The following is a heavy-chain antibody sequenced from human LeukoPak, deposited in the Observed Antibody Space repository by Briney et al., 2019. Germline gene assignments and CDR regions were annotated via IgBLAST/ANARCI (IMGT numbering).Heavy chain of an antibody. D-gene: IGHD4-17*01. Sequence: SDTLSLTCTVSGASISSTSYYWGWIRQPPGKGLEWIGSTYYRGTTYYNPSLKSRVTISVDTSKNQFSLKLSSVTAADTAVYYCARVPTVTFFDYWGQGTLVTVSS. CDR3: ARVPTVTFFDY. CDR1: GASISSTSYY. J-gene: IGHJ4*02. V-gene: IGHV4-39*01. CDR2: TYYRGTT.